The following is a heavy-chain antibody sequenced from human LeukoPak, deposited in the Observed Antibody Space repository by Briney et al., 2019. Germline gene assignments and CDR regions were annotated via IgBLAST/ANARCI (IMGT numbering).Heavy chain of an antibody. Sequence: KPSETLSLTCTVSGGSIGSSSYYWGWIRQPPGKGLEWIGSIYYSGSTYYNPSLKSRVTISVDTSKNQFSLKLSSVTAADTAVYYCARISMVRGAGGFDYWGQGTLVTVSS. D-gene: IGHD3-10*01. J-gene: IGHJ4*02. CDR1: GGSIGSSSYY. CDR3: ARISMVRGAGGFDY. V-gene: IGHV4-39*07. CDR2: IYYSGST.